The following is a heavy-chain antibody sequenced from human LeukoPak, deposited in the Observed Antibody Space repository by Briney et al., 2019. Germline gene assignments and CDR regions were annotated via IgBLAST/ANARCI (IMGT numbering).Heavy chain of an antibody. J-gene: IGHJ4*01. Sequence: SGGSLRLSCVASGFTFSSHWMHWVRQVPGKGLVWVSRIDYGGGTTDYADSVEGRFTISRDNARNTLYLQTNSLRAEDTAIYYCARNNWGIDYWGLGTLVTVSS. V-gene: IGHV3-74*01. D-gene: IGHD1/OR15-1a*01. CDR2: IDYGGGTT. CDR1: GFTFSSHW. CDR3: ARNNWGIDY.